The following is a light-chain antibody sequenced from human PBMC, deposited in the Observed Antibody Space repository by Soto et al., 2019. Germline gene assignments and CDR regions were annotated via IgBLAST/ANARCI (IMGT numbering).Light chain of an antibody. CDR3: AAWDDSLSGYV. J-gene: IGLJ1*01. CDR1: SSNFGSDY. CDR2: RNN. Sequence: QSALTQPPSASGTPGQRVTISCSGSSSNFGSDYVYWYQQFPGTAPKLLIYRNNQRPSGVPDRFSGSKSGTSASLAISGLRSEDEADYYCAAWDDSLSGYVFGTGTKVTVL. V-gene: IGLV1-47*01.